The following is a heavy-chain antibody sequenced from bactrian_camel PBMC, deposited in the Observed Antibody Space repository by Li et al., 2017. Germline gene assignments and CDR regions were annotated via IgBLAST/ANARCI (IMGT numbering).Heavy chain of an antibody. D-gene: IGHD4*01. CDR1: GYTYSPGC. CDR3: AAEVFPCRSYSNYAEH. Sequence: HVQLVESGGGSVQAGGSLRLSCAASGYTYSPGCMAWFRQTPGKEREGVAGFRSDGTTSYADSVKGRFTITRDNTQNTIYLQMNNLKPDDTAVYYCAAEVFPCRSYSNYAEHWGQGTQVTVS. CDR2: FRSDGTT. J-gene: IGHJ4*01. V-gene: IGHV3S6*01.